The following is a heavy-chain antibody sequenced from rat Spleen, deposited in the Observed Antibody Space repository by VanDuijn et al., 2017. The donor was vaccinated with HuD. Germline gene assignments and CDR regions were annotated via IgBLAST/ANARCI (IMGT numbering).Heavy chain of an antibody. CDR1: GFTFSDYY. Sequence: EVQLVESGGGLVQPGRSMKLSCAASGFTFSDYYMAWVRQAPKKGLEWVATISYDGATTSYRDSVKGRFTISRDNAKSTLYLQMNSLQTEDTATYYCAREGPTSGYGDYWGQGVMVTVSS. V-gene: IGHV5-22*01. CDR3: AREGPTSGYGDY. J-gene: IGHJ2*01. D-gene: IGHD4-3*01. CDR2: ISYDGATT.